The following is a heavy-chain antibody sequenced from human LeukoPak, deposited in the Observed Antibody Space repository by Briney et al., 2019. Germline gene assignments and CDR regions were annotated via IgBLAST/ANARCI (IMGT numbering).Heavy chain of an antibody. V-gene: IGHV1-69*05. Sequence: GASVKVSCKASGGTFSSYAISWVRRAPGQGLEWMGGIIPIFGTANYAQKFQGRVTITTDESTSTAYMEPRSLRSDDTAVYYCARVYCSSTSCSGLYYYYYYMDVWGKGTTVTVSS. J-gene: IGHJ6*03. D-gene: IGHD2-2*01. CDR3: ARVYCSSTSCSGLYYYYYYMDV. CDR1: GGTFSSYA. CDR2: IIPIFGTA.